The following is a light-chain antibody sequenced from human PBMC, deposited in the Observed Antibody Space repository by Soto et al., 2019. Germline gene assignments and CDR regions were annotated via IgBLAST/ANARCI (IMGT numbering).Light chain of an antibody. J-gene: IGKJ1*01. CDR1: QSVSSSY. V-gene: IGKV3-20*01. CDR2: GAS. CDR3: QQYGSSRWT. Sequence: EIVLTQSPGTLSLSPGERATLSCGASQSVSSSYLAWYQQKPGQAPRLLIYGASSRATGIPDRFSGSGSGTDFTLTISRLEPEDFALYYCQQYGSSRWTFGQGTKVEIK.